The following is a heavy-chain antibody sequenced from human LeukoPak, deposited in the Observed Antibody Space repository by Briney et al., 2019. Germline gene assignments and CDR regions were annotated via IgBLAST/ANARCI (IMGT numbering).Heavy chain of an antibody. CDR2: MNPNSGNG. CDR1: GSTFTSYD. V-gene: IGHV1-8*01. J-gene: IGHJ4*02. CDR3: ARVYGDIDY. D-gene: IGHD2/OR15-2a*01. Sequence: GASVKVSCKASGSTFTSYDINWVRQATGQGLEWMGWMNPNSGNGGYAQKFQGRVTMTRDTTISTAYMELSGLRYEDTAVYYCARVYGDIDYWGQGTLVTVSS.